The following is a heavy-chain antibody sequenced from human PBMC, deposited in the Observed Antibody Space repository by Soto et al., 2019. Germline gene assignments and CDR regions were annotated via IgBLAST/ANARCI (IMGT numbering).Heavy chain of an antibody. D-gene: IGHD1-7*01. Sequence: GGSLRLSCAASGFTFSSYAMSWVRQAPGKGLEWVSAISGSGGSTYYADSVKGRFTISRDNSKNTLYLQMNSLRAEDTAVYYWAKTITGTRFPDHDYWGQGTLVTVSS. CDR2: ISGSGGST. V-gene: IGHV3-23*01. CDR3: AKTITGTRFPDHDY. J-gene: IGHJ4*02. CDR1: GFTFSSYA.